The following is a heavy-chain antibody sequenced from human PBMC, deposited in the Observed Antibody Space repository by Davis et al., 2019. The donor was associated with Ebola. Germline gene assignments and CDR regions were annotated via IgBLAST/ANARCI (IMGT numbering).Heavy chain of an antibody. Sequence: GGSLRLSCAASGFTFDDYAMHWVQHAPGKGLEWVSGISWNSGSIGYADSVKGRFTISRDNAKNSLYLQMNSLRAEDTALYYCAKDITPVVVAARGGYYYYYGMDVWGQGTTVTVSS. CDR3: AKDITPVVVAARGGYYYYYGMDV. CDR1: GFTFDDYA. CDR2: ISWNSGSI. V-gene: IGHV3-9*01. D-gene: IGHD2-15*01. J-gene: IGHJ6*02.